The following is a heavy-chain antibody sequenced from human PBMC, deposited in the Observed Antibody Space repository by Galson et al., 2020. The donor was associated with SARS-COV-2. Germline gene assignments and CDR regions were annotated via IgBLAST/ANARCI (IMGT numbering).Heavy chain of an antibody. Sequence: SCAASGFSFSSYWMTWVRQAPGKGLEWVANIKRDGSDKYYVDSVKGRFTISRDNAKNSLYLHMNSLRAEDTAVYYCARESYDSGWFDYWGQGTLVTVSS. CDR1: GFSFSSYW. CDR3: ARESYDSGWFDY. V-gene: IGHV3-7*03. J-gene: IGHJ4*02. D-gene: IGHD6-19*01. CDR2: IKRDGSDK.